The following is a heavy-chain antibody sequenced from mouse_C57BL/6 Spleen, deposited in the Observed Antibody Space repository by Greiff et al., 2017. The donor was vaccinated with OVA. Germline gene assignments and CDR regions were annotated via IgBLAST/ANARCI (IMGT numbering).Heavy chain of an antibody. V-gene: IGHV1-64*01. D-gene: IGHD2-14*01. CDR3: ARVNYRYFYFDY. Sequence: VQLQQPGAELVKPGASVKLSCKASGYTFTSYWMHWVKQRPGQGLEWIGMIHPNSGNTKYNEKFKGKATLTADKSSSTAYMQLSSLTSEDAAVYYCARVNYRYFYFDYWGQGTTVTVSS. CDR1: GYTFTSYW. CDR2: IHPNSGNT. J-gene: IGHJ2*01.